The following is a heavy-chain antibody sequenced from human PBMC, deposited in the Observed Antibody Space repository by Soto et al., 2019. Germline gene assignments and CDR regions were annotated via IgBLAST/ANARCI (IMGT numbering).Heavy chain of an antibody. J-gene: IGHJ4*02. CDR3: TRGNYFDY. CDR2: ISTTSSYI. CDR1: GFTSSTYY. Sequence: AGGSLRLSCAASGFTSSTYYMNWVRQAPGKGLEWVSSISTTSSYIYYADSLRGRFTISRDNAKNSLSLQMNSLRDEDTAVYYCTRGNYFDYWGQGILVTVSS. V-gene: IGHV3-21*01.